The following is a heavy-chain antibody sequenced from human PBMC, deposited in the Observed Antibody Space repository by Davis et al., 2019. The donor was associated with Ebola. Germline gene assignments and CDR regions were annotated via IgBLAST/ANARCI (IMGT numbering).Heavy chain of an antibody. CDR3: AKLVVVVARPLDFDY. J-gene: IGHJ4*02. CDR1: GFTFSSYG. V-gene: IGHV3-23*01. D-gene: IGHD2-15*01. Sequence: LKISCAASGFTFSSYGMHWVRQAPEKGLEWVSAISGSGGSTYYADSVKGRFTISRDNSKNTLYLQMNSLRAEDTAVYYCAKLVVVVARPLDFDYWGQGTLVTVSS. CDR2: ISGSGGST.